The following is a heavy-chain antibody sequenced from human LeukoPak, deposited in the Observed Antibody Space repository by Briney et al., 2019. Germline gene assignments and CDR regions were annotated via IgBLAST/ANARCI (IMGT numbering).Heavy chain of an antibody. CDR3: AREARVGGALQY. CDR1: GLTFSTYW. Sequence: GGPLRLSCAASGLTFSTYWMHWVRQAPGKGLAWVARINPDGSIRTYANSVQGRVTISRDTAKDTLFLQMNSLRAEDTAVYYCAREARVGGALQYWGQGTPVTVSS. D-gene: IGHD1-26*01. CDR2: INPDGSIR. V-gene: IGHV3-74*03. J-gene: IGHJ4*02.